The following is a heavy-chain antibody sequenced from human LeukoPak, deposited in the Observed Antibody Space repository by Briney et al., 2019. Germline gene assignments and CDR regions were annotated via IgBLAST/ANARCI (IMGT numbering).Heavy chain of an antibody. CDR3: ARGDYIAAHYYFDY. V-gene: IGHV1-69*13. CDR1: GGTFSSYA. CDR2: IIPIFGTA. Sequence: SVKVSCKASGGTFSSYAISWVRQAPGQGLEWMGGIIPIFGTANYAQKFQGRVTITAAESTSTAYMELSSLRSEDTAVYYCARGDYIAAHYYFDYWGQGTLVTVSS. J-gene: IGHJ4*02. D-gene: IGHD6-13*01.